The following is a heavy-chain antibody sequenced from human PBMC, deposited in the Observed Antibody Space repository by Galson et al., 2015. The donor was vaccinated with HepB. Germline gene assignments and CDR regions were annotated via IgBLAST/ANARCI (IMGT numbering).Heavy chain of an antibody. CDR3: ARVKGSVGYYYYYYYMDV. J-gene: IGHJ6*03. CDR1: GGTFSSYA. V-gene: IGHV1-69*13. CDR2: IIPIFGTA. D-gene: IGHD3-10*01. Sequence: SVKVSCKASGGTFSSYAISWVRQAPGQGLEWMGGIIPIFGTANYAQKFQGRVTITADESTSTAYMELSSLRSEDTAVYYCARVKGSVGYYYYYYYMDVWGKGTTVTVSS.